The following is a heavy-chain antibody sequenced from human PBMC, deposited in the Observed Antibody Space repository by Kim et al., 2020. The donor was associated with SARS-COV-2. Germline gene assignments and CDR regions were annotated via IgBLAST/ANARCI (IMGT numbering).Heavy chain of an antibody. CDR1: GGSISSSSYY. D-gene: IGHD4-17*01. CDR3: ARIYGDYRTDY. CDR2: IYYSGST. Sequence: SETLSLTCTVSGGSISSSSYYWGWIRQPPGKGLEWIGSIYYSGSTYYNPSLKSRVTISVDTSKNQFSLKLSSVTAADTAVYYCARIYGDYRTDYWGQGTLVTVSS. V-gene: IGHV4-39*07. J-gene: IGHJ4*02.